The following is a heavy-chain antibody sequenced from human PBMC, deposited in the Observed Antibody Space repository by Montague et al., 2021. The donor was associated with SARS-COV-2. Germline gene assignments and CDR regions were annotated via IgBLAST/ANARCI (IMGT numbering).Heavy chain of an antibody. Sequence: SRRLSLSASGFTFSSYAMHWVRQAPGKGLEWVAVISYDGSNKYYADSVKGRFTISRDNSKNTLYLQMNSLRAEDTAVYYCARDTYDSSGFSDGMDVWGQGTTVTVSS. CDR2: ISYDGSNK. J-gene: IGHJ6*02. CDR1: GFTFSSYA. CDR3: ARDTYDSSGFSDGMDV. D-gene: IGHD3-22*01. V-gene: IGHV3-30-3*01.